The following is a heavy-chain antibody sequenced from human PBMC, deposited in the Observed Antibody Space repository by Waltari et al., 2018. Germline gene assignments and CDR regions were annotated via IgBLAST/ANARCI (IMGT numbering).Heavy chain of an antibody. CDR2: IKQDGSEK. CDR1: GFTFSSYW. Sequence: EVQLVETGGGLIQPGGSLRLSCAASGFTFSSYWMSWVRQAPGKGLEWVANIKQDGSEKYYVDSVKGRFTISRDNAKNSLYLQMNSLRAEDTAVYYCARARTYYYGSGTQGYWGQGTLVTVSS. V-gene: IGHV3-7*01. CDR3: ARARTYYYGSGTQGY. J-gene: IGHJ4*02. D-gene: IGHD3-10*01.